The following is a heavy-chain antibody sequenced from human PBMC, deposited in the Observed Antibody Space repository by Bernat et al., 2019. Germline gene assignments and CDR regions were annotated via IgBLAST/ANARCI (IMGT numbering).Heavy chain of an antibody. D-gene: IGHD3-16*02. V-gene: IGHV3-30*01. J-gene: IGHJ4*02. CDR3: ARAQAGYDYIWGSYPTVYFDY. CDR1: GFTFSSYA. Sequence: QVQLVESGGGVVQPGRSLRLSCAASGFTFSSYAMHWVRQAPGKGLEWVAVISYDGSNKYYADSVKGRFTISRDNSKNTLYLQMNSLRAEDTAVYYCARAQAGYDYIWGSYPTVYFDYWGQGTLSPSPQ. CDR2: ISYDGSNK.